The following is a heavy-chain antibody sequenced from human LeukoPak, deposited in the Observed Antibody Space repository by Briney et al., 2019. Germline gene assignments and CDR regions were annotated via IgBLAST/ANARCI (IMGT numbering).Heavy chain of an antibody. CDR3: ARERCTNGVCWLGGFDI. V-gene: IGHV1-46*01. CDR1: GYTFTSYY. J-gene: IGHJ3*02. CDR2: INPSGGST. D-gene: IGHD2-8*01. Sequence: GASVKVSCKASGYTFTSYYMHWVRQAPGQGLEWMGIINPSGGSTSYAQKFQGRVTMTRDMSTSTVYMELSSLRSEDTAVYYCARERCTNGVCWLGGFDIWGQGTMVTVSS.